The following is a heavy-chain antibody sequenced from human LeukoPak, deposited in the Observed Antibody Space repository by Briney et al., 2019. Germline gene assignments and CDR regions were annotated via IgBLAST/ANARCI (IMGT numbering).Heavy chain of an antibody. CDR3: ARAGYSMDTEYFQH. Sequence: GGSLRLSCTASGFTFSSYEMNWVRQAPGKGLEWVSYISSGTTTIYYADSVKGRFTISRDNAESSLYLQMNSLRAEDTAVYYCARAGYSMDTEYFQHWGQGTLVTVSS. J-gene: IGHJ1*01. CDR1: GFTFSSYE. D-gene: IGHD5-18*01. CDR2: ISSGTTTI. V-gene: IGHV3-48*03.